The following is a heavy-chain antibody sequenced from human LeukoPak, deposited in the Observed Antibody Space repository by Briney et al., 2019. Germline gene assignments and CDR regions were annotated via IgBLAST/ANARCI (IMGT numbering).Heavy chain of an antibody. J-gene: IGHJ5*02. V-gene: IGHV1-8*01. CDR2: MNPNSGNT. CDR1: GYTFTSYD. CDR3: ARVFADPNWFDP. Sequence: ASVTVSCKASGYTFTSYDINWVRQATGQGLEWMGWMNPNSGNTGYAQKFQGRVTMTRNTSISKAYMELSSLRSEDTAVYYCARVFADPNWFDPWGQGTLVTVSS. D-gene: IGHD3-3*01.